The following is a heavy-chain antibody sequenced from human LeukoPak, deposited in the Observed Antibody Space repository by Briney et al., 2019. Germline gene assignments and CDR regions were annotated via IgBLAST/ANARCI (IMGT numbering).Heavy chain of an antibody. CDR3: AKEMYYYDSSGYQTGPFDY. J-gene: IGHJ4*02. CDR1: GFTFSTYE. Sequence: GGSLRLSCAASGFTFSTYEMNWVRQAPGKGLEWVAVISYDGSNKYYADSVKGRFTISRDNSKNTLYLQMNSLRAEDTAVYYCAKEMYYYDSSGYQTGPFDYWGQGTLVTVSS. D-gene: IGHD3-22*01. V-gene: IGHV3-30*18. CDR2: ISYDGSNK.